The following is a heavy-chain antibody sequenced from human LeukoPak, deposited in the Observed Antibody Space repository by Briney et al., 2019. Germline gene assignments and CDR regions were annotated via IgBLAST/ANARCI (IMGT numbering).Heavy chain of an antibody. V-gene: IGHV4-4*02. J-gene: IGHJ5*02. CDR1: GGPISSSNW. D-gene: IGHD3-22*01. CDR3: ARGDGNYYDSSGRWFDP. Sequence: PSETLSLTCAVSGGPISSSNWWSWVRQPPGKGLEWIGEIYHSGSTNYNPSLKSRVTISVDKSKNQFSLKLSSVTAADTAVYYCARGDGNYYDSSGRWFDPWGQGALVSVPS. CDR2: IYHSGST.